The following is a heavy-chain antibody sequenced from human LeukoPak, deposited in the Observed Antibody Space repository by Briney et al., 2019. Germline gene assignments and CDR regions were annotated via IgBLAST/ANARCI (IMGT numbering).Heavy chain of an antibody. V-gene: IGHV4-34*01. D-gene: IGHD3-10*01. CDR1: GGSYSGYY. Sequence: PSETLSLTCAVYGGSYSGYYWSWIRQPPGKGLEWIGEINHSGSTNYNPSLKSRVTISVDTSKNQFSLKLSSVTAADTAAYYCARRVVKVGSGSYYTYYFDYWGQGTLVTVSS. J-gene: IGHJ4*02. CDR3: ARRVVKVGSGSYYTYYFDY. CDR2: INHSGST.